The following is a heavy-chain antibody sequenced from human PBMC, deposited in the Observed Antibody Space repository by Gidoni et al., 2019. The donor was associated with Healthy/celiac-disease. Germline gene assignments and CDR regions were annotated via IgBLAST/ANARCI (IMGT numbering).Heavy chain of an antibody. V-gene: IGHV4-34*01. D-gene: IGHD3-16*01. CDR3: ARASIYDYLLGSPRRNAFDI. CDR1: GGSFSGYY. J-gene: IGHJ3*02. Sequence: QVQLQQWGAGLLKPSETLSLTCAVYGGSFSGYYWSWIRQPPGKGLAWIGEINHSGSTNYNPALKSRVTISVDTSKNQFSPKLSSVTAADTAVYYWARASIYDYLLGSPRRNAFDIWGQGTMVTVSS. CDR2: INHSGST.